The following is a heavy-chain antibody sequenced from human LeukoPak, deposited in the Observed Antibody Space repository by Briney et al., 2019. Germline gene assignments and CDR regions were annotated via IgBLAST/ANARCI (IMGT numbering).Heavy chain of an antibody. D-gene: IGHD3-9*01. V-gene: IGHV4-38-2*02. Sequence: SETLSLTCTVSGYSINSGYYWGWIRQPPGKGLEWIGSIYHSGSTYYNPSLKSRVTISVDTSKNQFSLKLSSVTAADTAVYYCARTLRYFDWLPPYFDYWGQGTLVTVSS. J-gene: IGHJ4*02. CDR1: GYSINSGYY. CDR3: ARTLRYFDWLPPYFDY. CDR2: IYHSGST.